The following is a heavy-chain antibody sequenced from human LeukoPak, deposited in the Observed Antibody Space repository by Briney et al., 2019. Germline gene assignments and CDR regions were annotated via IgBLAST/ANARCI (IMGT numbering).Heavy chain of an antibody. CDR1: GGSISGYY. D-gene: IGHD1-26*01. Sequence: PSETLSLTCAAYGGSISGYYWSWIRQPPGKGLEWIGQIYSGGGTIYTPSLKSRVTFSLDTSKKQLSLKLTSVTAADTAVYYCARHLSGSYSFDYWGQGTLVTVSS. CDR3: ARHLSGSYSFDY. J-gene: IGHJ4*02. CDR2: IYSGGGT. V-gene: IGHV4-34*01.